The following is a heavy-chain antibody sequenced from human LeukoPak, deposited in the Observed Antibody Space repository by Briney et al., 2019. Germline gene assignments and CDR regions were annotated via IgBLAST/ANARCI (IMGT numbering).Heavy chain of an antibody. J-gene: IGHJ4*02. D-gene: IGHD6-19*01. CDR2: ISSSSSII. Sequence: GGSXRLSCAASGFTLTGYSMNWVRQAPGKGLEWVSYISSSSSIIYYADSVKGRFTLSRDNAKNSLYLQMNSLRAEDTAIYYCARGGRNNGWYADYWGQGTLVTVSS. CDR3: ARGGRNNGWYADY. V-gene: IGHV3-48*04. CDR1: GFTLTGYS.